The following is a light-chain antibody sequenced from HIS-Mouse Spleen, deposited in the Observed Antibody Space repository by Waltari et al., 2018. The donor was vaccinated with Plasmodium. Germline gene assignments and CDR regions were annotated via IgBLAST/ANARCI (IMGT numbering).Light chain of an antibody. V-gene: IGLV2-23*01. CDR2: EGS. CDR3: CSYAGSSTNWV. CDR1: SSAVGSYNL. Sequence: QSALTQPASVSGYPGQSITIPCTGTSSAVGSYNLVSWYQQNPGKAPKLMIYEGSKVPSGVSNRFSGSKSGNTASLTISGLQAEDEADYYCCSYAGSSTNWVFGGGTKLTVL. J-gene: IGLJ3*02.